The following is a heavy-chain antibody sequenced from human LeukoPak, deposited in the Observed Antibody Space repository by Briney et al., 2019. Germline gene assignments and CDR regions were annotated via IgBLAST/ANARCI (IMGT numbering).Heavy chain of an antibody. J-gene: IGHJ6*02. V-gene: IGHV1-46*01. Sequence: GASVKVSCKAPGYTFTSYYMHWVRQAPGQGLEWMGIINPSGGSTSYTQKFQGRVTMTRDTSTSIVYMELSSLRSEDTAVYYCAREGFPPKISDFWSGLGPYYYYGMDVWGQGTTVTVSS. D-gene: IGHD3-3*01. CDR1: GYTFTSYY. CDR3: AREGFPPKISDFWSGLGPYYYYGMDV. CDR2: INPSGGST.